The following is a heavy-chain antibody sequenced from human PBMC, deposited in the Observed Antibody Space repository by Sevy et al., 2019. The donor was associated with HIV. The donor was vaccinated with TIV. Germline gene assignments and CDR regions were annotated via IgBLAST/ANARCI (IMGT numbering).Heavy chain of an antibody. J-gene: IGHJ6*02. V-gene: IGHV1-8*01. D-gene: IGHD6-13*01. CDR1: GYTFTSYD. Sequence: ASVKVSCKTSGYTFTSYDINWVRQATGQGLEWMGWINPDSGKRGNAQKFQGRVTMTTKTSISTAYMELRSLRSEDSAVYYCARADLDSSTFFYYYGIDVWGQRTTVTVSS. CDR3: ARADLDSSTFFYYYGIDV. CDR2: INPDSGKR.